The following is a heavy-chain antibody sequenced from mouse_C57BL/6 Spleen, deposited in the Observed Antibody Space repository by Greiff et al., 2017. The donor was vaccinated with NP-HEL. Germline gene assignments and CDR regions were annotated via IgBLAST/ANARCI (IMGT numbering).Heavy chain of an antibody. Sequence: QVQLQQPGAELVMPGASVKLSCKASGYTFTSYWMHWVKQRPGQGLEWIGEIDPSDSYTNYNQKFKGKSTLTVDKSSSTAYMQLSSLTSEDSAVYYCARGELYDYDFDYWGQGTTLTVSS. CDR1: GYTFTSYW. D-gene: IGHD2-4*01. V-gene: IGHV1-69*01. J-gene: IGHJ2*01. CDR2: IDPSDSYT. CDR3: ARGELYDYDFDY.